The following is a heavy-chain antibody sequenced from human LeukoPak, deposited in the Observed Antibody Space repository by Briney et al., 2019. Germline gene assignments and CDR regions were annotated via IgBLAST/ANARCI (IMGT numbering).Heavy chain of an antibody. D-gene: IGHD2-2*02. V-gene: IGHV4-30-4*08. CDR1: GGSISSGDYY. CDR3: ARGLDCSSTSCYTCYYYMDF. J-gene: IGHJ6*03. Sequence: PSETLSLTCTVSGGSISSGDYYWSWIRQPPGKGLEWIGYIYYSGSTYYNPSLKSRVTISVDTSKNQFSLKLSSVTAADTAVYYCARGLDCSSTSCYTCYYYMDFWGKGTTVTVSS. CDR2: IYYSGST.